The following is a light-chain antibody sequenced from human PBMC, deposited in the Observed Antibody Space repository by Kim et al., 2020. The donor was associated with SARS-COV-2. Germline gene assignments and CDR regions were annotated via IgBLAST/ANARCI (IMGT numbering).Light chain of an antibody. J-gene: IGLJ2*01. CDR3: QTWGNGIVI. CDR1: SGHSSDA. CDR2: LNRDVSR. Sequence: GKPTCTLSSGHSSDAMAWQQQRREKGARYLVELNRDVSRIKGDGIPDRLAGWSCGAERYLTISSQQSECEADYFCQTWGNGIVIFGGGTQLTVL. V-gene: IGLV4-69*01.